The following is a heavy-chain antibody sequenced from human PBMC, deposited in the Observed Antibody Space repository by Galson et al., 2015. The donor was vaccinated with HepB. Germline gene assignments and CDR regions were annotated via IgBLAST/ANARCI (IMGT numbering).Heavy chain of an antibody. J-gene: IGHJ4*02. CDR1: RFTFINYA. CDR2: ISHDASYK. Sequence: SLRLSCAASRFTFINYAMSWVRQAPGKGLEWVALISHDASYKYFTDSVKGRFTISRDNSKNTLFLDINGLRSEDTAVYYCARNLRSGLLGRSWFTFDYWGQGTLVTVSS. V-gene: IGHV3-30*04. CDR3: ARNLRSGLLGRSWFTFDY. D-gene: IGHD3-10*01.